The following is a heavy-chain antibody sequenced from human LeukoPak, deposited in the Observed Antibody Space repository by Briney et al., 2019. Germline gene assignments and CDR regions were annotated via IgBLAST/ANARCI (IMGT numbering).Heavy chain of an antibody. J-gene: IGHJ6*02. D-gene: IGHD3-10*01. CDR2: ISSSGSTM. CDR3: ARRSMVRGGSNYYYGMDV. Sequence: PGGSLRLSCAASGFTFSSYSMKWVRQAPGKGLEWVSYISSSGSTMYYADSVKGRFTISRDNAKNSLYLQMNSLRDEDTAVYYRARRSMVRGGSNYYYGMDVWGQGTTVTVSS. CDR1: GFTFSSYS. V-gene: IGHV3-48*02.